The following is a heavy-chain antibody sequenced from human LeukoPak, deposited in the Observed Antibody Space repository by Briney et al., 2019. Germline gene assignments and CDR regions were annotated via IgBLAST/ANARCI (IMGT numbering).Heavy chain of an antibody. J-gene: IGHJ4*02. D-gene: IGHD4-17*01. CDR1: GYTFTSYD. CDR2: MNPNSGNT. V-gene: IGHV1-8*01. CDR3: ARAAMTTVTLMVW. Sequence: ASVKVSCKASGYTFTSYDINWVRQATGQGHEWMGWMNPNSGNTGYAQKFQGRVTMTRNTSISTAYMELSSLRSEDTAVYYCARAAMTTVTLMVWWGQGTLVTVSS.